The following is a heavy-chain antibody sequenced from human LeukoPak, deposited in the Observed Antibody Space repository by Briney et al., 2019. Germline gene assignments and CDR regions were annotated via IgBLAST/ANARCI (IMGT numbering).Heavy chain of an antibody. CDR2: IYYSGST. Sequence: SETLSLTCTVSGXSISSGGYYWNWIRQYSGKDLEWIGYIYYSGSTYYNPSLKSRVTISVDTSKNQFSLKLSSVTAADTAVYYCARDRTGDWYFDLWGRGTLVTVSS. J-gene: IGHJ2*01. V-gene: IGHV4-31*03. CDR3: ARDRTGDWYFDL. CDR1: GXSISSGGYY. D-gene: IGHD4-17*01.